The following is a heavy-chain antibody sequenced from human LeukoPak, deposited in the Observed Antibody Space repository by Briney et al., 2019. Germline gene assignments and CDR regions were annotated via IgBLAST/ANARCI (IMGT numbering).Heavy chain of an antibody. CDR2: INPSGGST. CDR3: ARDSRETYYYDSRWGADAFDI. D-gene: IGHD3-22*01. Sequence: ASVKVSCKASGYTFTSYYMHWVRQAPGQGLEWMGIINPSGGSTSYAQKFQGRVNMTRDTSTSTVYMELSSLRSDDTAVYYCARDSRETYYYDSRWGADAFDIWGQGTMVTVSS. CDR1: GYTFTSYY. V-gene: IGHV1-46*01. J-gene: IGHJ3*02.